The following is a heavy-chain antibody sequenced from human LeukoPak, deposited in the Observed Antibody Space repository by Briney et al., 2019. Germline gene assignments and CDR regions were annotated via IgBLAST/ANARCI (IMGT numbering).Heavy chain of an antibody. D-gene: IGHD3-22*01. CDR3: ARGSPQYDSSGYHIDY. J-gene: IGHJ4*02. CDR1: GFTFSSYW. CDR2: FNGDGSSP. V-gene: IGHV3-74*01. Sequence: GGSLRLSCAASGFTFSSYWMHWVRQAPGKGLVWVSRFNGDGSSPAYADSVKGRFTISRDNAKNTLYLEMKSLTAEDTAVYDCARGSPQYDSSGYHIDYWGQGTLVTVSS.